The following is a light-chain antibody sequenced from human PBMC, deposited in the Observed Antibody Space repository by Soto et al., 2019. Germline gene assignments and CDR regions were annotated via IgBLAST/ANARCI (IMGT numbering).Light chain of an antibody. CDR3: QQSYSTPLT. V-gene: IGKV1-39*01. J-gene: IGKJ1*01. CDR1: QSIRSL. Sequence: DSQMTQSPSPLAASVRNRVPLXXRASQSIRSLVNGDQQKPGTAPQXVRDSASSLQRLGPSMFSGSGSATYFTLTSSSLQPEDFATYYCQQSYSTPLTFGQGTNVDIK. CDR2: SAS.